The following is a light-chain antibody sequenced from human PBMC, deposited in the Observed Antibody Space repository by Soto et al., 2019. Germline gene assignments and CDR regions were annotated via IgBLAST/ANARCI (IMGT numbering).Light chain of an antibody. V-gene: IGLV2-14*01. Sequence: QSALTQPASVSGSPGQSITISCTGTSSDIGGYNFVSWYHQHPGKAPKLMIYEVSNRPSGVSDRFSGSKSGNTASLTISGLQAEDEADSYCSSFRSGTTLFGTGTKLTVL. CDR1: SSDIGGYNF. J-gene: IGLJ1*01. CDR3: SSFRSGTTL. CDR2: EVS.